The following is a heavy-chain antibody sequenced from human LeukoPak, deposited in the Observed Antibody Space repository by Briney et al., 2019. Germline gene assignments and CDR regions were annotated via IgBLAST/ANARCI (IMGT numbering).Heavy chain of an antibody. J-gene: IGHJ6*02. V-gene: IGHV1-18*01. D-gene: IGHD3-3*01. CDR2: ISVYNGKT. CDR3: ASINCDFWSRGLDV. CDR1: GYTFRSLG. Sequence: ASVKVSCKASGYTFRSLGISWVRQAPGQGLEWMGWISVYNGKTNYAQKFQGRVNMTTDSSSTAYMELRSLRSDDRAVYYCASINCDFWSRGLDVWGQGTTVTVSS.